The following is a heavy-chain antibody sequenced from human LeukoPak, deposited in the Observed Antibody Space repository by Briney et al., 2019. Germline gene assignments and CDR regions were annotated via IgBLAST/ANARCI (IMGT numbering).Heavy chain of an antibody. J-gene: IGHJ3*02. CDR2: IYTSGST. CDR3: AAAQRDAFDI. Sequence: SQTLSLTCTVSGGSISSGSYYWSWIRQPAGKGLEWIGRIYTSGSTNYNPSLKSRVTISVDTSKNQFSLKLSSVTAADTAVYYCAAAQRDAFDIWGQGTMVTVSS. V-gene: IGHV4-61*02. CDR1: GGSISSGSYY. D-gene: IGHD2-15*01.